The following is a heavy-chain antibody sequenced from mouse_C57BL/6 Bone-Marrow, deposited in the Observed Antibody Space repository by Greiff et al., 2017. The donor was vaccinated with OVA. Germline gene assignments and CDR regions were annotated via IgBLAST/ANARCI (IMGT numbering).Heavy chain of an antibody. CDR2: IYPGSGNT. D-gene: IGHD1-1*01. CDR3: ARRGGSRAMDY. J-gene: IGHJ4*01. Sequence: VMLVESGAELVRPGASVKLSCKASGYTFTDYYINWVKQRPGQGLEWIARIYPGSGNTYYNEKFKGKATLTAEKSSSTAYMQLSSLTSEDSAVYFCARRGGSRAMDYWGQGTSVTVSS. CDR1: GYTFTDYY. V-gene: IGHV1-76*01.